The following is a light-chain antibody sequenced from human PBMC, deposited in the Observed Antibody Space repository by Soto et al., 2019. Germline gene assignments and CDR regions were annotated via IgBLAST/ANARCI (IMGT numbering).Light chain of an antibody. V-gene: IGKV3-11*01. CDR1: QSVSSY. Sequence: EIVLTQSPATLSLSPGERATLSCRASQSVSSYLAWYQQKPGQAPRRLIYDASTRATGIPARFSGSGSGTDFALTIISLEPEDFAVYYCQQRSNWPPTFGGGTKVEIK. CDR2: DAS. J-gene: IGKJ4*01. CDR3: QQRSNWPPT.